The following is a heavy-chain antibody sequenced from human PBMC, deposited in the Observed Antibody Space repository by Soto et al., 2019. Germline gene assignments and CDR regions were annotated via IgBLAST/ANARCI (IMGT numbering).Heavy chain of an antibody. Sequence: QVQLVESGGGVVQPGRSLRLSCAASGFTFSSYGMHWVRQAPGKGLEWVAVISYDGSNKYYADSVKGRFTISRDSAKNTLYLQMNSRRAEDTAVYDCAKEDFTQDIEVLVAALDYWGQGTLVTVSS. CDR3: AKEDFTQDIEVLVAALDY. D-gene: IGHD2-15*01. CDR2: ISYDGSNK. J-gene: IGHJ4*02. CDR1: GFTFSSYG. V-gene: IGHV3-30*18.